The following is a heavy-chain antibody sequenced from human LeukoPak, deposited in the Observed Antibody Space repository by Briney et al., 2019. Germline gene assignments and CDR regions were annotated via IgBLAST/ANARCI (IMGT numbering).Heavy chain of an antibody. CDR1: GFTFTKYW. V-gene: IGHV3-23*01. Sequence: GDSLRLSCAASGFTFTKYWMTWVRQAPGKGLEWVSAISGSGGSTYYADSVKGRFTISRDNSKNTLYLQMNSLRAEDTAVYYCAKKGAGFGEFFDYWGQGTLVTVSS. CDR2: ISGSGGST. D-gene: IGHD3-10*01. J-gene: IGHJ4*02. CDR3: AKKGAGFGEFFDY.